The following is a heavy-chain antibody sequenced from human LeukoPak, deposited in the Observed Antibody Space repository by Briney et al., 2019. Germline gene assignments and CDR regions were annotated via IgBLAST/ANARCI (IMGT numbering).Heavy chain of an antibody. J-gene: IGHJ5*02. CDR2: IIPIFGTA. Sequence: SVKVSCKASGGTFSSYAISWVRQAPGQGLEWMGGIIPIFGTANYAQKFQGRVTITADESTSTAYMELSSLRPEDTAVYYCARTIVVVPATDNWFDPWGQGTLVTVSS. D-gene: IGHD2-2*01. CDR1: GGTFSSYA. CDR3: ARTIVVVPATDNWFDP. V-gene: IGHV1-69*13.